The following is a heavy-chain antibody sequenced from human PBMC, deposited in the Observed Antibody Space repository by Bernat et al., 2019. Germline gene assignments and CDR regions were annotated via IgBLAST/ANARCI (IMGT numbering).Heavy chain of an antibody. J-gene: IGHJ4*02. D-gene: IGHD6-19*01. CDR1: GGSISSSSYY. CDR3: ARHAMGDTTALTGWYLTSDYYFDY. Sequence: QLQLQESGPGLVKPSETLSLTCTVSGGSISSSSYYWGWIRQPPGKGLEWIGRIYYSGSTYYNPSLKSRVTISVDTSKNQFSLKLSSVTAADTAVYYCARHAMGDTTALTGWYLTSDYYFDYWGQGTLVTVSS. V-gene: IGHV4-39*01. CDR2: IYYSGST.